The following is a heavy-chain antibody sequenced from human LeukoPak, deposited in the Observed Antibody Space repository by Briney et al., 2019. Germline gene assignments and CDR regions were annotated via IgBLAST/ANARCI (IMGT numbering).Heavy chain of an antibody. CDR1: GLTFSSYW. V-gene: IGHV3-7*01. CDR2: INQDGSEK. Sequence: GGSLRLSCAASGLTFSSYWMSWVRQAPGKGLEWVGNINQDGSEKYYVDSVKGRFTISRDNAKNSLYLQMNSLRAEDTAVYYCARESYDSSGYDNWFDPWGQGTLVTVSS. CDR3: ARESYDSSGYDNWFDP. J-gene: IGHJ5*02. D-gene: IGHD3-22*01.